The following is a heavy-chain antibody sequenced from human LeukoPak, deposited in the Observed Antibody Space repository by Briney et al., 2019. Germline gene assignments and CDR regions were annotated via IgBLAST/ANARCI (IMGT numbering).Heavy chain of an antibody. CDR3: AKCPILTGWWDFDY. Sequence: GGSLRLSCAASGFTFSSYAMHWVRQAPGKGLEWVAVISYDGSNKYYADSVKGRFTISRDNSKNTLYLQMNSLRAEDTAVYYCAKCPILTGWWDFDYWGQGTLVTVSS. CDR1: GFTFSSYA. CDR2: ISYDGSNK. V-gene: IGHV3-30-3*02. D-gene: IGHD3-9*01. J-gene: IGHJ4*02.